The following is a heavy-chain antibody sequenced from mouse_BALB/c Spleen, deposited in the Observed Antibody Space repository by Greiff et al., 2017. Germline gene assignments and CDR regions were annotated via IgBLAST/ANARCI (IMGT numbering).Heavy chain of an antibody. D-gene: IGHD3-1*01. CDR2: ISSGSSTI. J-gene: IGHJ2*01. CDR3: ARSSGYYYFDY. V-gene: IGHV5-17*02. Sequence: EVKLVESGGGLVQPGGSRKLSCAASGFTFSSFGMHWVRQAPEKGLEWVAYISSGSSTIYYADTVKGRFTISRDNPKNTLFLQMTSLRSEDTAMYYCARSSGYYYFDYWGQGTTLTVSS. CDR1: GFTFSSFG.